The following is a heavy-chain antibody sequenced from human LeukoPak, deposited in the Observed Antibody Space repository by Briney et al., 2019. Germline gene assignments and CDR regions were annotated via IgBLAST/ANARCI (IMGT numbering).Heavy chain of an antibody. Sequence: SGTLSLTCTVSGGSISSYYWSWIRQPPGKGLEWIGYIYYSGSTNYNPSLKSRVTISVDTSKNQFSLKLSSVTAADTAVYYCAKTGAVAGYSDAFDIWGQGTMVTVSS. CDR3: AKTGAVAGYSDAFDI. D-gene: IGHD6-19*01. CDR1: GGSISSYY. CDR2: IYYSGST. J-gene: IGHJ3*02. V-gene: IGHV4-59*01.